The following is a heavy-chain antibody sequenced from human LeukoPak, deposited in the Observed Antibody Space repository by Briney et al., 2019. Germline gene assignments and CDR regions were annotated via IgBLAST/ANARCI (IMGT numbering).Heavy chain of an antibody. CDR1: GFTFSSYG. V-gene: IGHV3-30*02. D-gene: IGHD2-15*01. J-gene: IGHJ4*02. Sequence: GGSLRLSCAASGFTFSSYGMHWVRQAPGKGLEWVAFIRYDGSNKYYADSMKGRFTISRDNSKNTLYLQMNSLRAEDTAVYYCAKEYCSGGSCYSSITLFDYWGQGTLVTVSS. CDR2: IRYDGSNK. CDR3: AKEYCSGGSCYSSITLFDY.